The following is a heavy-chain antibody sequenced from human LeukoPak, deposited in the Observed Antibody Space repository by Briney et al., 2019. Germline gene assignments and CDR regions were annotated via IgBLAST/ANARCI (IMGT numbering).Heavy chain of an antibody. CDR3: AKEGFLGATDSDY. CDR2: ISSSGSTI. CDR1: GFTFSTYE. V-gene: IGHV3-48*03. Sequence: GGSLRLSCAASGFTFSTYEMNWVRQAPGKGLEWVSYISSSGSTIYYADSVKGRFTISRDNSKNTLYLQMNSLRAEDTAVYYCAKEGFLGATDSDYWGQGTLVTISS. J-gene: IGHJ4*02. D-gene: IGHD3-3*01.